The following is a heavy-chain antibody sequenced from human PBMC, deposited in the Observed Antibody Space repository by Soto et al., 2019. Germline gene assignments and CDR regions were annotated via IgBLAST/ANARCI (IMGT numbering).Heavy chain of an antibody. V-gene: IGHV1-3*01. D-gene: IGHD3-10*01. J-gene: IGHJ4*02. CDR1: GYTFTYYS. CDR3: ARPMNYNDYLGD. Sequence: ASVKVSCKASGYTFTYYSMHWVRQAPGQRLEWMGWIHGNDGSTRYSQRFQGRVTFTRDTSASTDYMELGSLRSEDTAVYYCARPMNYNDYLGDWGKGTLVTVDS. CDR2: IHGNDGST.